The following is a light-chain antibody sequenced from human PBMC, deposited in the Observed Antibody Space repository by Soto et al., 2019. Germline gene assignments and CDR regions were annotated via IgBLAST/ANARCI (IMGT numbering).Light chain of an antibody. CDR2: EVS. Sequence: QSVLTQPASVSGSPGQSITISCTGTSSDVGAYNYVSWYQQHTGKAPKLMIYEVSNRPSGVSDRFSGSRSGNTASLTISGLQAEDESDYYCSSYTSSSTWVFGGGTKVTVL. CDR3: SSYTSSSTWV. V-gene: IGLV2-14*01. CDR1: SSDVGAYNY. J-gene: IGLJ3*02.